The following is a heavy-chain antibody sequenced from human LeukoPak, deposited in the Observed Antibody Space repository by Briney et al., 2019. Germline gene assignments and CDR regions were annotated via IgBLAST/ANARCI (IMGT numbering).Heavy chain of an antibody. J-gene: IGHJ4*02. CDR2: IYNSGST. CDR1: GGSISSYY. V-gene: IGHV4-4*09. CDR3: ARQFCSSTNCRIDY. Sequence: SETLSLTCTVSGGSISSYYWSWIRQPPGKGLEWIGYIYNSGSTNYNPSLKSRVTISVDTSKNQFSLKLTSVTAADTAVYYCARQFCSSTNCRIDYWGQGTLVTVSS. D-gene: IGHD2-2*01.